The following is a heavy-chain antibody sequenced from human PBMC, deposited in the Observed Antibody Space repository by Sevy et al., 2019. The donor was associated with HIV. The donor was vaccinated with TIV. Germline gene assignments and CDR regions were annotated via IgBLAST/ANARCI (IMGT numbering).Heavy chain of an antibody. CDR2: IWNDGSNK. CDR3: ARGGDFNDRSAKRDFDY. J-gene: IGHJ4*02. D-gene: IGHD3-22*01. V-gene: IGHV3-33*01. Sequence: GGSLRLSCAASGFTFSNYGMHWVRRAPGKGLEWVAVIWNDGSNKYYAYSVKGRFTISRDNSKNTLYLQMNSLRVEDTAVYFCARGGDFNDRSAKRDFDYWGQGTLVTVSS. CDR1: GFTFSNYG.